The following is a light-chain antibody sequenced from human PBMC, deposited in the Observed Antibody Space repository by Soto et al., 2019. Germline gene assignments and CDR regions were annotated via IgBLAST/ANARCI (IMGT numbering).Light chain of an antibody. CDR2: GNI. CDR1: SSNIGAGYD. J-gene: IGLJ1*01. CDR3: QSYDSSLSGSYV. V-gene: IGLV1-40*01. Sequence: QSVLTQPPSVSGAPGQRVTISCTGSSSNIGAGYDVHWYQHLPGTAPKLLIYGNINRPSGVPDRFSGSKSGTSASLAITGLQAEDEADYSCQSYDSSLSGSYVFGTGTKLTVL.